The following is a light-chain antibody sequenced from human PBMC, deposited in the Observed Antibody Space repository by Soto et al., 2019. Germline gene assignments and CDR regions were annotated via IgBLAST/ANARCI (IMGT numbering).Light chain of an antibody. CDR3: FSYTSSTAYV. J-gene: IGLJ1*01. V-gene: IGLV2-14*01. CDR2: EVS. Sequence: QSALTQPASVSGSPGQSITISCTGTSSDVGGYNYVSWYQLHPGKAPKLMIYEVSNRPSGISNRFSASKSGNTASLTISWLQAEDEADYYCFSYTSSTAYVFGTGTKLTVL. CDR1: SSDVGGYNY.